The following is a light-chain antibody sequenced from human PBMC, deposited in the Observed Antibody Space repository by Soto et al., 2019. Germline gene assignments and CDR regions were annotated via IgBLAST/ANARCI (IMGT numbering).Light chain of an antibody. V-gene: IGLV2-14*03. Sequence: QSALTQPASVSGSPGQSITISCTGTSTDIGRYNYVSWYQQHPGKAPKLMIYDVSNRPSGVSNRFPGSKSGNTASLTISGLQAEDEADYYCSSYTSSSTYVFGTGTKLTVL. J-gene: IGLJ1*01. CDR2: DVS. CDR3: SSYTSSSTYV. CDR1: STDIGRYNY.